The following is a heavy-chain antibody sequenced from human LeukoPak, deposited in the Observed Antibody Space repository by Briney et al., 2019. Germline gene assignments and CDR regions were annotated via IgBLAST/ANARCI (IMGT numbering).Heavy chain of an antibody. J-gene: IGHJ4*02. Sequence: GRSLRLSCAASGFTFSSYGMHWVRQAPGKGLEWVAVIWYDGSNRYYADSVKGRLTISRDNSKNTLYLQMNSLRAEDTAVYYCARDAGDCSSTSCYTGDYFDYWGQGTLVTVSS. D-gene: IGHD2-2*02. V-gene: IGHV3-33*01. CDR1: GFTFSSYG. CDR2: IWYDGSNR. CDR3: ARDAGDCSSTSCYTGDYFDY.